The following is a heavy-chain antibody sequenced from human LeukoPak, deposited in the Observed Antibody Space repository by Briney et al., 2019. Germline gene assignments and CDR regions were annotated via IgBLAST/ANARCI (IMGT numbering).Heavy chain of an antibody. D-gene: IGHD3-16*01. Sequence: GGSLRLSCAASGFTFNNYKMNWVRQAPGKGLEWVCFIRSKAYGGTIEYAASVKGRFTISRDDSKSIAYLQMNSLKTEDTAVYYCTRGSAAMILYGMDVWGQGTTVTVSS. CDR1: GFTFNNYK. CDR2: IRSKAYGGTI. CDR3: TRGSAAMILYGMDV. V-gene: IGHV3-49*04. J-gene: IGHJ6*02.